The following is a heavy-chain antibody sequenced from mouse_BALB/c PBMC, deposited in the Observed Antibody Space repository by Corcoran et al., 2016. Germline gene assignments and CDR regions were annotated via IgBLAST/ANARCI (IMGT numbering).Heavy chain of an antibody. Sequence: QVQLQQSGAELMKPGASVKISCNATGYTFSSYWIEWVKQRPGHGLEWIGEILPGSGSTNYNEKFKGKATFTADTSSNTAYMQLSSLTSEDSAVYYCARGGPAWFAYWGQGTLVTVSA. CDR3: ARGGPAWFAY. V-gene: IGHV1-9*01. J-gene: IGHJ3*01. CDR2: ILPGSGST. CDR1: GYTFSSYW.